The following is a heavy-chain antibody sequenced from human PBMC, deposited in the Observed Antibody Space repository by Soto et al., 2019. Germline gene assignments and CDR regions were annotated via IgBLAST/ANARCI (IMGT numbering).Heavy chain of an antibody. CDR3: ARHGSGYSYGYYYYYGMDV. D-gene: IGHD5-18*01. CDR2: IYPGDSDT. J-gene: IGHJ6*02. Sequence: GESLKISCKGSGYSFTSYWIGWVRQMPGKGLEWMGIIYPGDSDTRYSPSFQGQVTISADKSISTAYLQWSSLKASDTAMYYCARHGSGYSYGYYYYYGMDVWGQGTTVTVSS. CDR1: GYSFTSYW. V-gene: IGHV5-51*01.